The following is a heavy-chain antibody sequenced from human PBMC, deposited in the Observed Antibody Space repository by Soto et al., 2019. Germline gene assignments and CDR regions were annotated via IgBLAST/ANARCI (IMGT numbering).Heavy chain of an antibody. CDR1: GFTLEDYA. D-gene: IGHD3-22*01. J-gene: IGHJ6*02. CDR3: VKDKGSSGFYGMDV. V-gene: IGHV3-9*01. Sequence: LQLVESGGGLVQSGRSLRLSCAASGFTLEDYAMHWVRQPPGKGLEWVSGISWNSGNKAYADSVKGRFAISRDNPXESLYLQMNDLRSEDTALYYCVKDKGSSGFYGMDVWGRGTTVTVSS. CDR2: ISWNSGNK.